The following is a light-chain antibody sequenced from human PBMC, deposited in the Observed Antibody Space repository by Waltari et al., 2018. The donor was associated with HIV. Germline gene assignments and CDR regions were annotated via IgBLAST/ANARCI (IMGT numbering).Light chain of an antibody. CDR2: WES. V-gene: IGKV4-1*01. CDR1: QSVLHNSNNKNY. CDR3: QQYYTTPLT. J-gene: IGKJ1*01. Sequence: DIVMTQSPDSLGVSLGEKATINCKSSQSVLHNSNNKNYIAWYQQKPGQPPKLLLYWESTRESGVPDRFSGSGSGTDLTLTSSSLQAEDVSVYYCQQYYTTPLTFGQGTKVEI.